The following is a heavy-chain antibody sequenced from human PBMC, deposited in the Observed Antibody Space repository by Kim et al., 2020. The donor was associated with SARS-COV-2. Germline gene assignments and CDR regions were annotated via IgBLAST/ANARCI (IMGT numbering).Heavy chain of an antibody. CDR2: IYSGGST. V-gene: IGHV3-53*01. CDR1: GFTVSSNY. CDR3: ARGAEWSSSWHFDN. Sequence: GGSLRLSCAASGFTVSSNYMSWVRQAPGKGLEWVSVIYSGGSTYYADSVKGRFTISRDNSKNTLYLQMNSLRAEDTAVYYCARGAEWSSSWHFDNWGQGTLVTVSS. D-gene: IGHD6-13*01. J-gene: IGHJ4*02.